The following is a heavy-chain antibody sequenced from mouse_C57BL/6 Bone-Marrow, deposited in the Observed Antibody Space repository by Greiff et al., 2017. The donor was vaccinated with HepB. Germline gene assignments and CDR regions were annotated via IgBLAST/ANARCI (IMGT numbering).Heavy chain of an antibody. J-gene: IGHJ2*01. V-gene: IGHV1-76*01. CDR1: GYTFTDYY. D-gene: IGHD1-1*01. CDR2: IYPGSGNT. CDR3: AREVHRGSSSYYFDY. Sequence: QVQLQQSGAELVRPGASVKLSCKASGYTFTDYYINWVKQRPGQGLEWIARIYPGSGNTYYNEKFKGKATLTAEKSSSTAYMQLSSLTSEDSAVYFCAREVHRGSSSYYFDYWGQGTTLTVSS.